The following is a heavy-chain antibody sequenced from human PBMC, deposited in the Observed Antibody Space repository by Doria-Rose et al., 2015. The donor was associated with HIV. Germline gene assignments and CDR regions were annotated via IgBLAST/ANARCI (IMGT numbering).Heavy chain of an antibody. D-gene: IGHD6-13*01. Sequence: QESGPVLVKPTETLTLTCTVSGVSLSSPGMGVSWIRQPPGKALEWLANIFSDDERSYKTSLKSSITISRGTSKSQVVLTMTDMDPVDTATYYCARIKSSRWYHKYYFDFWGQGTLVIVSA. CDR2: IFSDDER. V-gene: IGHV2-26*01. CDR1: GVSLSSPGMG. CDR3: ARIKSSRWYHKYYFDF. J-gene: IGHJ4*02.